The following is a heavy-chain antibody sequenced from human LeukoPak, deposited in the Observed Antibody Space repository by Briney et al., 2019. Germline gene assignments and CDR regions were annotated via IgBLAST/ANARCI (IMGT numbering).Heavy chain of an antibody. J-gene: IGHJ4*02. CDR3: AREAPGWYSSSWFDY. CDR1: GFTFSSYW. Sequence: PGGSLRLSCAASGFTFSSYWMSWVRQAPGKGLEWVANIKQDGSEKYYVDSVKGRFTISRDNAKNLLYLQMNSLRAEDTAVYYCAREAPGWYSSSWFDYWGQGTLVTVSS. CDR2: IKQDGSEK. V-gene: IGHV3-7*03. D-gene: IGHD6-13*01.